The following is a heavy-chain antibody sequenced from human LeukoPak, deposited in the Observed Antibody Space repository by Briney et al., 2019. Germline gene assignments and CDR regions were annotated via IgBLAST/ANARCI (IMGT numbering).Heavy chain of an antibody. CDR3: ARGAVAGTWPXAFDI. D-gene: IGHD6-19*01. Sequence: GGSLRLSCAASGFTFSSYAMHWVRQAPGKGLEWVAVISYDGSNKYYADSVKGRFTISRDNSKNTLYLQMNSLRAEDTAVYYCARGAVAGTWPXAFDIWGQGTMVTVSS. J-gene: IGHJ3*02. V-gene: IGHV3-30-3*01. CDR1: GFTFSSYA. CDR2: ISYDGSNK.